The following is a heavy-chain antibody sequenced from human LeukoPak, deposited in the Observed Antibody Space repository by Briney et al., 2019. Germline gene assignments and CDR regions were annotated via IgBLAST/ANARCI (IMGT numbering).Heavy chain of an antibody. Sequence: GGSLRLSCAASGFNFIAYSMNWVRQAPGKGLEWISYIGISTGNTKYADSVKGRFTISRDKARNSLYLQMNSLRVEDTAVYYCARDHRYAFDNWGHGTLVTVSS. CDR2: IGISTGNT. D-gene: IGHD5-12*01. CDR3: ARDHRYAFDN. V-gene: IGHV3-48*01. J-gene: IGHJ4*01. CDR1: GFNFIAYS.